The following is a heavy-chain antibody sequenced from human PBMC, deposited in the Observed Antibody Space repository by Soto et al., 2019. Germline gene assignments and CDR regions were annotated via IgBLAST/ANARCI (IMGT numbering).Heavy chain of an antibody. V-gene: IGHV4-30-2*01. D-gene: IGHD6-25*01. CDR2: IYHSGST. CDR3: ARGGQSLYYYYGMDV. CDR1: GGSISSGGYS. Sequence: SETLSLTCAVSGGSISSGGYSWSWIRQPPGKGLEWIGYIYHSGSTYYNPSLKSRVTISVDRSKNQFSLKLSSVTAADTAVYYCARGGQSLYYYYGMDVWGQGTTVTVSS. J-gene: IGHJ6*02.